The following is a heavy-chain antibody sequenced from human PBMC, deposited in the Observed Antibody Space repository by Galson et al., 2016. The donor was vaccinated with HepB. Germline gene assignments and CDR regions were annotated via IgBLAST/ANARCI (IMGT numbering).Heavy chain of an antibody. CDR1: GGSISSSSYY. CDR2: IYYSGST. J-gene: IGHJ6*04. D-gene: IGHD4-11*01. Sequence: ETLSLTCTVSGGSISSSSYYWGWIRQPPGKGLEWIGNIYYSGSTYYKPSLKSRVTISGDTSKNQFSLKLSSVTAADTAIYYCARTLKFKDDYSKNYYYYGMDVWGKGTTVTVSS. V-gene: IGHV4-39*01. CDR3: ARTLKFKDDYSKNYYYYGMDV.